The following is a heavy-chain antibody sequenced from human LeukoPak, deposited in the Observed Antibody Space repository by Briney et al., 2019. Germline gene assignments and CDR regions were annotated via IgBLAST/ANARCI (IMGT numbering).Heavy chain of an antibody. V-gene: IGHV3-48*04. CDR2: ISSSSSTI. CDR1: GFTFSSYS. Sequence: GGSLRLSCAASGFTFSSYSMNWVRQAPGKGLEWVSYISSSSSTIYYADSVKGRFTISRDNAKNSLYLQMNSLRAEDTAVYYCAAGWLQSDAFDIWGQGTMVTVSS. CDR3: AAGWLQSDAFDI. J-gene: IGHJ3*02. D-gene: IGHD5-24*01.